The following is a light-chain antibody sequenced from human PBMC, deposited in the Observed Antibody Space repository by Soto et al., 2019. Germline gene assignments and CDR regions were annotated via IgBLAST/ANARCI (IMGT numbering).Light chain of an antibody. CDR2: GAS. J-gene: IGKJ5*01. V-gene: IGKV3-11*01. CDR1: HSVNSH. CDR3: QQRSSWPPIT. Sequence: MMMTQSPATLPVSPGERVTLSCRTSHSVNSHVAWYQQKPGQAPRLLLYGASTRATGIPVRFSGSGSGTDFTLTISDLEPEDFAIYYCQQRSSWPPITFGQGTRLEIK.